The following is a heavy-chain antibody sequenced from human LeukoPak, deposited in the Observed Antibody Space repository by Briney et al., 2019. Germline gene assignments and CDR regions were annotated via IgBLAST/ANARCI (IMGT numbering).Heavy chain of an antibody. CDR2: IYYSGST. J-gene: IGHJ5*02. V-gene: IGHV4-61*01. CDR3: ARDYGGYRVDP. CDR1: GGSVSSGSYY. D-gene: IGHD4-17*01. Sequence: SETLSLTCTVSGGSVSSGSYYWSWIRQPPGKRLEWIGYIYYSGSTNYNPSLKSRVTISVDTSKNQFSLKLSSVTAADTAVYYCARDYGGYRVDPWGQGTLVTVSS.